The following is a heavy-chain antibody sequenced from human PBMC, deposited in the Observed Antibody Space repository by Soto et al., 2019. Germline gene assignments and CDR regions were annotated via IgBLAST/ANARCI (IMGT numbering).Heavy chain of an antibody. J-gene: IGHJ6*04. Sequence: GGSLRLSCAASGFTFSSYWMSWVRQAPGKGLEWVANIKQDGSEKYYVDSVKGRFTISRDNAKNSLYLQMNSLRAEDTAVYYCAREGAYSYYSTDVWGKGTTVTVSS. V-gene: IGHV3-7*01. CDR3: AREGAYSYYSTDV. CDR2: IKQDGSEK. CDR1: GFTFSSYW.